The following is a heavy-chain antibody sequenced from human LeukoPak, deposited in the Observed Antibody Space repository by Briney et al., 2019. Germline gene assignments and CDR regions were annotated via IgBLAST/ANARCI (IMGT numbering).Heavy chain of an antibody. Sequence: GGSLRLSCAASGFTFSDYYMSWICQAPGKGLEWVSYISSSGSTIYYADSVKGRFTISRDNAKNSLYLQMNSLRAEDTAVYYCASGLLWFGETPVGYWGQGTLVTVSS. CDR3: ASGLLWFGETPVGY. V-gene: IGHV3-11*04. J-gene: IGHJ4*02. CDR1: GFTFSDYY. D-gene: IGHD3-10*01. CDR2: ISSSGSTI.